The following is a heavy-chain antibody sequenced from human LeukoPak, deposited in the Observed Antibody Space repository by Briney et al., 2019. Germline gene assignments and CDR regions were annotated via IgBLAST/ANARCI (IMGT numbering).Heavy chain of an antibody. V-gene: IGHV1-69*13. CDR1: GGTFSSYA. CDR2: IIPIFGTA. D-gene: IGHD2-2*01. J-gene: IGHJ4*02. Sequence: GSSVKVSCKAPGGTFSSYAISWVRQAPGQGLAWMGGIIPIFGTANYAQKFQGRVTITADESTSTAYMELSSLRSEDTAVYYCARVPDIVVVPAVGWVDWGQGTLVTVSS. CDR3: ARVPDIVVVPAVGWVD.